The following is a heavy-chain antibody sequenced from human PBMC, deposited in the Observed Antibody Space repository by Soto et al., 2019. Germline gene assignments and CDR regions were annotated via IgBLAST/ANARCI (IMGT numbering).Heavy chain of an antibody. CDR3: ANWNYGSGSYSKFDT. D-gene: IGHD3-10*01. CDR1: GFTFSSYA. V-gene: IGHV3-23*01. CDR2: ISYSGGST. Sequence: EVQLLESGGGLVQPGGSLTLSCAASGFTFSSYAMTWVRQAPGKGLEWVSAISYSGGSTFYADSVKGRFTISRDNSKNTLYLQMNSLRAEDTAVYYCANWNYGSGSYSKFDTWGQGTLVTVSS. J-gene: IGHJ4*02.